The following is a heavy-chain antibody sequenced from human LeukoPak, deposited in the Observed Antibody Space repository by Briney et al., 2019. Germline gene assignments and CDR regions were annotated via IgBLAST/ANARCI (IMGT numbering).Heavy chain of an antibody. CDR2: ISWNSGSI. V-gene: IGHV3-9*03. J-gene: IGHJ4*02. CDR1: GFTFDDYA. Sequence: PGGSLRLSCAASGFTFDDYAMHWVRQAPWKGLEWVSGISWNSGSIGYADSVKGRFTISRDNAKNSLYLQMNSLRAEDMALYYCARDTPLDYWGQGTLVTVSS. CDR3: ARDTPLDY.